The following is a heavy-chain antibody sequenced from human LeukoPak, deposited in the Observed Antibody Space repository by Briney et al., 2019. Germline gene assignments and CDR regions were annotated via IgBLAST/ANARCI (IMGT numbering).Heavy chain of an antibody. CDR1: GFTFSSYE. D-gene: IGHD2-2*01. CDR3: ARDPWGYQLLSGWFDP. Sequence: GGSLRLSCAASGFTFSSYEMNWVRQAPGKGLEWVSYISSSGSTIYYADSVKGRFTISRDNAKSSLYLQMNSLRAEDTAVYYCARDPWGYQLLSGWFDPWGQGTLVTVPS. V-gene: IGHV3-48*03. CDR2: ISSSGSTI. J-gene: IGHJ5*02.